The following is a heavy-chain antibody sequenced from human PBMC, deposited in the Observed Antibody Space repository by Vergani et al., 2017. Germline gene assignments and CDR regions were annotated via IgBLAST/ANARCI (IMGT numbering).Heavy chain of an antibody. Sequence: QVQLVESGGGVVQPGGSLRLSCAASGFTFTNSGMHWVRQAPGKGLEWVAFTRYDGIVEYYGDSVRGRFTISRDNSKNTLYLQMNRLRPEDTAVYYCATAGAAYCRGASCYDFFEYWGQGTLVTVAS. V-gene: IGHV3-30*02. CDR2: TRYDGIVE. CDR1: GFTFTNSG. D-gene: IGHD2-15*01. CDR3: ATAGAAYCRGASCYDFFEY. J-gene: IGHJ4*02.